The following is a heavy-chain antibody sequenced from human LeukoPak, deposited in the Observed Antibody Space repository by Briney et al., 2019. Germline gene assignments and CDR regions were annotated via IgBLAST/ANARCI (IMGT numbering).Heavy chain of an antibody. V-gene: IGHV3-30*18. Sequence: GGSLRLSCEASGFTFSIYGMYWVRQVPGQGLAWVSVISSDGSNKYYADSVKGRFTISRDNSKNTLYLQMNSLRAEDTAVYYCAKDIGYSYGYYWGQGTLVTVSS. CDR2: ISSDGSNK. D-gene: IGHD5-18*01. J-gene: IGHJ4*02. CDR3: AKDIGYSYGYY. CDR1: GFTFSIYG.